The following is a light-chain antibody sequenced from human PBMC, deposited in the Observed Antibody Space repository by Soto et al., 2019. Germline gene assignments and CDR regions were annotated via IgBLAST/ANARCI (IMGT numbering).Light chain of an antibody. CDR1: QSVSSRF. CDR2: GAS. V-gene: IGKV3-20*01. CDR3: QQYGSSPYT. J-gene: IGKJ5*01. Sequence: EIVLTQSACTLSWSAGERATLSCRASQSVSSRFLAWYQQKHGQAPRLLMYGASNRATGIPDRFSGTAYGTDFNLTISRLEPEDFAVYYCQQYGSSPYTFGLGTRLEIK.